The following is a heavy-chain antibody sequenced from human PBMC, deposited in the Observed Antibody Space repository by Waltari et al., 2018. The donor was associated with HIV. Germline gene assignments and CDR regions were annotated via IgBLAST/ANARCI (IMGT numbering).Heavy chain of an antibody. Sequence: EVQLEESGGALVPPGRSLRLSCAASGFAFSEHAVHWVRQVPGKGLEWVSGISWNSATIGYGDSVKGRFTISRDNAKNSVYLEMNGLTPEDTALYYCARDARGHYYYYTMDVWGQGTTVIVSS. CDR1: GFAFSEHA. J-gene: IGHJ6*02. D-gene: IGHD3-10*01. CDR2: ISWNSATI. V-gene: IGHV3-9*01. CDR3: ARDARGHYYYYTMDV.